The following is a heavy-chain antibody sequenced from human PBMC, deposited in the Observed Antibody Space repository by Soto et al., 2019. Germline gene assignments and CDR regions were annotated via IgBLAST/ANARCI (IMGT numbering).Heavy chain of an antibody. J-gene: IGHJ4*02. CDR3: ASEIYDSSGYYFVY. D-gene: IGHD3-22*01. V-gene: IGHV4-31*03. Sequence: SETLSLTFTVSGGSISSGGYYWSWIRQHPGKGLEWIGYIYYSGSTYYSPTLKSRVTISVDTSKNQFSLKLSSVTAADTAVYYCASEIYDSSGYYFVYWGQGTLVTVSS. CDR1: GGSISSGGYY. CDR2: IYYSGST.